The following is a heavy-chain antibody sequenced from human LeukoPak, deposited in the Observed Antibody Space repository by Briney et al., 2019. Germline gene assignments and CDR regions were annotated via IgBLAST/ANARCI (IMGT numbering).Heavy chain of an antibody. CDR2: ISSSSSTI. D-gene: IGHD3-22*01. J-gene: IGHJ4*02. CDR3: AGRANYYDSSGYHYYFDY. Sequence: GGSLRLSCAASGFTFSSYSMNWVRQAPGKGLEWVSYISSSSSTIYYADSVKGRFTISRDNAKNSLYLQMNSLRAEDTAVYYCAGRANYYDSSGYHYYFDYWGQGTLVTVSS. V-gene: IGHV3-48*01. CDR1: GFTFSSYS.